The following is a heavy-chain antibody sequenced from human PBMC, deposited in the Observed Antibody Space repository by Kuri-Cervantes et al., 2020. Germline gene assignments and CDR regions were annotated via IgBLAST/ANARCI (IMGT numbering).Heavy chain of an antibody. D-gene: IGHD6-19*01. CDR3: ARRLSVAGLFDY. Sequence: ESLKISCTVSGGSISSYYWSWIRQPPGKGLEWIGYIYYSGSTNYNPSLKSRVTISVDTSKNQFSLNLSSVTAADTAVYYCARRLSVAGLFDYWGQGTLVTVSS. CDR2: IYYSGST. V-gene: IGHV4-59*08. J-gene: IGHJ4*02. CDR1: GGSISSYY.